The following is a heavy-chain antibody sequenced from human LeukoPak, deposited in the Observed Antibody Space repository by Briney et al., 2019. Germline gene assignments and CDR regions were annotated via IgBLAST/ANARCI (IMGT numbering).Heavy chain of an antibody. D-gene: IGHD3-10*01. V-gene: IGHV4-34*01. Sequence: PSETLSLTCAVYGGSFSGYYWSWIRQPPGKGLEWIGEINHSGSTNYNPSLKSRVTISVDTSKNQFSLKLSSVTAADTAVYYCARGRKLLWFGRNNWFDPWGQGTLVTVSS. CDR1: GGSFSGYY. J-gene: IGHJ5*02. CDR3: ARGRKLLWFGRNNWFDP. CDR2: INHSGST.